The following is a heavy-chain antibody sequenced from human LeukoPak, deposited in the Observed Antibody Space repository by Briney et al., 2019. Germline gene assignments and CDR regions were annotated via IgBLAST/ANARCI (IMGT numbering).Heavy chain of an antibody. D-gene: IGHD6-13*01. CDR2: ISYDGSNK. CDR3: AKDLYSSWPELYYYYYGMDV. Sequence: GGSLRLSCAASGFTFSSYGMHWVRQAPGKGLEWVAVISYDGSNKYYADSVKGRFTISRDNSKNTLYLQMNSLRAEDTAVYYCAKDLYSSWPELYYYYYGMDVWGQGTTVTVSS. V-gene: IGHV3-30*18. CDR1: GFTFSSYG. J-gene: IGHJ6*02.